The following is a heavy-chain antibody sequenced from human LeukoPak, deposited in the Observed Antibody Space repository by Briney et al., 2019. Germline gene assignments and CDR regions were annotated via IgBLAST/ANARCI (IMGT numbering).Heavy chain of an antibody. V-gene: IGHV4-39*01. D-gene: IGHD6-19*01. Sequence: SETLSLTCTVSGGSLSSSSNYWGWIRQPPGKGLEWFGSIYYGGSTYSNPSLKSRVTISVDTSKNHFSLKLSSVTAADTAVYYCARHLQWLIRLDYWGQGTLVTVSS. CDR1: GGSLSSSSNY. CDR3: ARHLQWLIRLDY. CDR2: IYYGGST. J-gene: IGHJ4*02.